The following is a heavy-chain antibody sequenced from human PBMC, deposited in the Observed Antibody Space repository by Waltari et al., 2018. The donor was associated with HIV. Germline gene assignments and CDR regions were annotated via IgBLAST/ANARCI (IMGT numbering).Heavy chain of an antibody. D-gene: IGHD6-13*01. V-gene: IGHV3-23*01. J-gene: IGHJ6*02. Sequence: EVQVLESGGALVQPGGSLRLSCAASGFTFSNYGMSWVRQAPGKGLGWVSTIEGRVGSTYYADSVKGRFTLSRDNHKNTLYLQMNSLRAEDTAVYFCVKEHQYSHSWYSYYGMDVWGQGTTVTVSS. CDR3: VKEHQYSHSWYSYYGMDV. CDR1: GFTFSNYG. CDR2: IEGRVGST.